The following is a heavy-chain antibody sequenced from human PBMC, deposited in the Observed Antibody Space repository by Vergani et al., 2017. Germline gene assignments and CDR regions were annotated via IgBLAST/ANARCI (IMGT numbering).Heavy chain of an antibody. CDR1: GFTFSNSA. J-gene: IGHJ4*02. Sequence: EVHLLESGGGQVEAGGSLRLSCVASGFTFSNSAMSWVRQTSGKGLEWVSAISGHGDRTYYADSVKGRFNISRDNSKNTVYLQMNSLKAEDRATYYCAREERSNTSPFVGDWGQGTLVTV. CDR2: ISGHGDRT. CDR3: AREERSNTSPFVGD. D-gene: IGHD2/OR15-2a*01. V-gene: IGHV3-23*01.